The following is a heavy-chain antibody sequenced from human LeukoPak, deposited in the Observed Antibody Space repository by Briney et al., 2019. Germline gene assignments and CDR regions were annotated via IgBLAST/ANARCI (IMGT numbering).Heavy chain of an antibody. CDR3: ARDRSYGDYVGDDAFDI. V-gene: IGHV4-4*07. J-gene: IGHJ3*02. CDR1: GDSISSYY. Sequence: SETLSLTCTVSGDSISSYYWSWIRQPAGKGLEWIGRIYSSGSINYNPSLKSRVTISVDTSKNQFSLKLSSVTAADTAVYYCARDRSYGDYVGDDAFDIWGRGTMVTVSS. CDR2: IYSSGSI. D-gene: IGHD4-17*01.